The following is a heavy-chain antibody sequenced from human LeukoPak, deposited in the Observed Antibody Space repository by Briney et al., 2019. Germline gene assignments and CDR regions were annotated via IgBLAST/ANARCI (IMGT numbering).Heavy chain of an antibody. J-gene: IGHJ4*02. V-gene: IGHV3-30-3*01. Sequence: AAGTLRLSCAASGFTFSSYAMHWVRQAPGKGLEWVAVISYDGSNKYYADSVKGRFTISRDNSKNTLYLQMNSLRAEDTAVYYCARVDPRLPEQPFDYWGQGTLVTVSS. CDR2: ISYDGSNK. CDR3: ARVDPRLPEQPFDY. CDR1: GFTFSSYA. D-gene: IGHD1/OR15-1a*01.